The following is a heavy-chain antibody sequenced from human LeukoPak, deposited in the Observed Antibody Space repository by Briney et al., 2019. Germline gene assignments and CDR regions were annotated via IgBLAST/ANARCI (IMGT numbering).Heavy chain of an antibody. V-gene: IGHV4-39*07. CDR2: INHSGST. Sequence: SETLSLTCTVSGGSISSGTYYWGWIRQPPGKGLEWIGEINHSGSTNYNPSLKSRVTISVDTSKNQFSLKLSSVTAADTAVYYCARLSGYGLHYYYHMDVWGKGTTVTVSS. J-gene: IGHJ6*03. CDR3: ARLSGYGLHYYYHMDV. D-gene: IGHD5-12*01. CDR1: GGSISSGTYY.